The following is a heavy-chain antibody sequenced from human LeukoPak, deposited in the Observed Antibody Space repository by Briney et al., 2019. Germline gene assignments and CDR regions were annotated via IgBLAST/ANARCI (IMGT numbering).Heavy chain of an antibody. D-gene: IGHD6-19*01. CDR2: IYYSGST. V-gene: IGHV4-59*01. CDR1: GGSISSYY. Sequence: SETLSLTCTVSGGSISSYYWSWIRQPAGKGLEWIGYIYYSGSTNYNPSLKSRVTISVDTSKNQFSLKLSSVTAADTAVYYCARVGVAGYPDYWGQGTLVTVSS. J-gene: IGHJ4*02. CDR3: ARVGVAGYPDY.